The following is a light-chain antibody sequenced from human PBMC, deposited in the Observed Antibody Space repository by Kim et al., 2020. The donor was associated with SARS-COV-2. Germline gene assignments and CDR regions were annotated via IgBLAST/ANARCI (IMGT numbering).Light chain of an antibody. Sequence: GQSVAISCTGTSIDVGGYNYVSWYQQYPGKAPKLIIYELNKRPSGVPDRFSGSKSGNTASLTVSGLQAEDEADYYCSSYAGTNNVLFGGGTQLTVL. CDR3: SSYAGTNNVL. V-gene: IGLV2-8*01. CDR1: SIDVGGYNY. J-gene: IGLJ2*01. CDR2: ELN.